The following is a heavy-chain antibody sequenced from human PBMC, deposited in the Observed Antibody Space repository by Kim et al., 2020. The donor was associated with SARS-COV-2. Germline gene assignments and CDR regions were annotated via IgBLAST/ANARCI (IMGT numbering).Heavy chain of an antibody. Sequence: GGSLRLSCAASGFTFSSYAMHWVRQAPGKGLEWVAVISYDGSNKYYADSVKGRFTISRDNSKNTLYLQMNSLRAEDTAVYYCARDAGGYSSPHNWFDPWGQGTLVTVSS. V-gene: IGHV3-30*04. D-gene: IGHD6-13*01. J-gene: IGHJ5*02. CDR2: ISYDGSNK. CDR3: ARDAGGYSSPHNWFDP. CDR1: GFTFSSYA.